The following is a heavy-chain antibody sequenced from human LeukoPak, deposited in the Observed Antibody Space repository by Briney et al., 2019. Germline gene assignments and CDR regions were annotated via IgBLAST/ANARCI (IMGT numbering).Heavy chain of an antibody. CDR2: ISSSSSYI. J-gene: IGHJ6*02. Sequence: GGSLRLSCAASGFTFSSYSMNWVRQAPGKGLEWVSSISSSSSYIYYADSVKGRFTISRDNAKNSLYLQMNSLRAEDTAVYYCARGPDGRYNFWSGYLMDVWGQGTTVTVSS. D-gene: IGHD3-3*01. CDR1: GFTFSSYS. V-gene: IGHV3-21*01. CDR3: ARGPDGRYNFWSGYLMDV.